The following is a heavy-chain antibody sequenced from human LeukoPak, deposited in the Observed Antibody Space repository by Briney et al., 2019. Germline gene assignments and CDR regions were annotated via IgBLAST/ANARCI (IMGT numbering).Heavy chain of an antibody. V-gene: IGHV4-30-4*01. Sequence: SETLSLTCTVSGVSISSGAYYWGWIRQPPGKGLEWIGYIYYSGSTYYNPSLKSRVTISVDTSKNQFSLKLSSVTAADTAVYYCARDRSGYDLFDYWGQGTLLTVSS. J-gene: IGHJ4*02. D-gene: IGHD5-12*01. CDR1: GVSISSGAYY. CDR3: ARDRSGYDLFDY. CDR2: IYYSGST.